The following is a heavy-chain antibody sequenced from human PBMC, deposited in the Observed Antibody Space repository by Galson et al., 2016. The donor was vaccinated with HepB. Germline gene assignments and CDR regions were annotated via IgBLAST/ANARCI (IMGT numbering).Heavy chain of an antibody. Sequence: PALVKPTQTLTLTCTFSGFSLNSSGVGVGWIRQPPGKAPECLAHIYWNDDKRYSPSLKNRLTITKDTSKNQVVLTMTNMDTLDTATYYCAHRNWAWYFDLWGRGTLVTVSS. V-gene: IGHV2-5*01. CDR1: GFSLNSSGVG. J-gene: IGHJ2*01. D-gene: IGHD3-16*01. CDR2: IYWNDDK. CDR3: AHRNWAWYFDL.